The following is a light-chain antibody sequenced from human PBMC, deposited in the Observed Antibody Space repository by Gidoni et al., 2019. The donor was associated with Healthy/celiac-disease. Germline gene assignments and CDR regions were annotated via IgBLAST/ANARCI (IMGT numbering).Light chain of an antibody. Sequence: SYELTQPPSVSVSPGQTARITCSGDAFPKKYAYWYQQKSGQAPVLVIYEDSKRPSGIPERFSGSSSGTMATLTISGAQVEDEADYYCYSTDSSGNLFGGGTKLTVL. CDR1: AFPKKY. CDR2: EDS. CDR3: YSTDSSGNL. V-gene: IGLV3-10*01. J-gene: IGLJ2*01.